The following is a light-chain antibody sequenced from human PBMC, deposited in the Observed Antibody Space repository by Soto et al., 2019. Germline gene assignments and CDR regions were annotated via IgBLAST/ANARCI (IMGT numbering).Light chain of an antibody. Sequence: QSVLTQPPSWSGAPGQGVTISCPGSTSNLGAGYDVQWYQQLPGTAPKLLIYGNNNRPSGVPDRFSGSKSGTSASLAIAGLQAEDEADYYCQSYDSSLSGYVFGPGNKVTV. CDR3: QSYDSSLSGYV. J-gene: IGLJ1*01. CDR2: GNN. CDR1: TSNLGAGYD. V-gene: IGLV1-40*01.